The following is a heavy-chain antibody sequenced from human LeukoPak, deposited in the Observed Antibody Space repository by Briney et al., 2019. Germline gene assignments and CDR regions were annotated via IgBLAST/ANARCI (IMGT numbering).Heavy chain of an antibody. D-gene: IGHD1-26*01. V-gene: IGHV3-53*01. CDR1: GFTVSRNY. CDR3: AREVGGGATNYFDY. Sequence: GGSLRLSCAASGFTVSRNYMSWVRQAPGKGLEWVSVIYSADSAYYADSVRGRFTISRDNSKNTLYLQMNSLRADDTAVYYCAREVGGGATNYFDYWGQGTLVTVSS. J-gene: IGHJ4*02. CDR2: IYSADSA.